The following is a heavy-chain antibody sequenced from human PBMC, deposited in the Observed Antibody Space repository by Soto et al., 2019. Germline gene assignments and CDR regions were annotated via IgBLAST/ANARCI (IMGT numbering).Heavy chain of an antibody. Sequence: EVQLVESGGGLVKPGGSLRLSCAASGFTFNTYTMNWVRQAPGKGLEWVSSISRRSIYIYYADSVTGRFTMSRDDPRNSLYLQMNSLRAEETAVYYCAREEVSRPNTYHGLDVWGQGTTVTVSS. V-gene: IGHV3-21*01. CDR3: AREEVSRPNTYHGLDV. CDR1: GFTFNTYT. J-gene: IGHJ6*02. CDR2: ISRRSIYI.